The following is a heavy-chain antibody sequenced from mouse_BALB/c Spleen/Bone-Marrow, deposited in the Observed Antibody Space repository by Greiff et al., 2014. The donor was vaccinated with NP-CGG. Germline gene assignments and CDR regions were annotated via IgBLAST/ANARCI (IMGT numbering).Heavy chain of an antibody. CDR3: ARDGYDDY. CDR2: IRNKANGYTT. D-gene: IGHD2-2*01. CDR1: GFTFTDYY. V-gene: IGHV7-3*02. Sequence: DVQLVESGGGLVQPGGSLRLSCATSGFTFTDYYMSWVRQPPGKALEWLGFIRNKANGYTTEYSASVKGRFTISRDNSRSILYLQMNTLRAEDSATYYCARDGYDDYWGQGTTLTVSS. J-gene: IGHJ2*01.